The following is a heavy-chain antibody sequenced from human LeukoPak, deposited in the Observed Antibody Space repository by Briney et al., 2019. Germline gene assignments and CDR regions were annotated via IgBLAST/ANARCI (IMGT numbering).Heavy chain of an antibody. J-gene: IGHJ6*03. CDR3: ARXPTRLNRGVSILYYYYMDV. Sequence: GGSLXXSCAASGFTFSSYEMNWVRQAPGKGLEWVSYISSSGSTIYYADSVKGRFTISRDNAKNSLYLQMNSLRAEDTAVYYCARXPTRLNRGVSILYYYYMDVWGKGTTVTISS. CDR2: ISSSGSTI. V-gene: IGHV3-48*03. D-gene: IGHD3-10*01. CDR1: GFTFSSYE.